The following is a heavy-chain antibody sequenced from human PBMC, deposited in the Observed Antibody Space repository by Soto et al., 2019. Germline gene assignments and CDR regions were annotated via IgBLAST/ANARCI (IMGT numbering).Heavy chain of an antibody. CDR2: LYYSGNT. J-gene: IGHJ6*02. D-gene: IGHD3-10*01. CDR3: ARGGSEGGLDV. V-gene: IGHV4-59*01. Sequence: QMQLQESGPGVVKPSETLSLTCTVSGASISTYYWTWIRQAPGKGLEWIGYLYYSGNTNYNPSLKSLVTMSVATSKNHFYLTLTSATAADTAVYFCARGGSEGGLDVWGQGTTVAVSS. CDR1: GASISTYY.